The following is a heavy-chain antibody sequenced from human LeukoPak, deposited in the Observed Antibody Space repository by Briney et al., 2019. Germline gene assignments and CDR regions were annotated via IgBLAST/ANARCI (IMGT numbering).Heavy chain of an antibody. V-gene: IGHV3-30*02. J-gene: IGHJ4*02. CDR3: AKDPRIVVPDDYYFDY. D-gene: IGHD3-22*01. Sequence: GGSLRLSCAASVFTFSIYGMHWVPQAPGRGLEWVAFIRYDGSNKYYADSVKGRFTISRDNSKNTLYLQMKSLRAEGTAVYYCAKDPRIVVPDDYYFDYWGQGTLVTVSS. CDR2: IRYDGSNK. CDR1: VFTFSIYG.